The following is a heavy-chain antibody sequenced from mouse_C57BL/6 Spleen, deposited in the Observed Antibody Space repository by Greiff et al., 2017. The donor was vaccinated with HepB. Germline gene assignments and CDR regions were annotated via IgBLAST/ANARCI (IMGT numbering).Heavy chain of an antibody. CDR1: GYAFSSYW. CDR2: IYPGDGDT. CDR3: ARGDYGNYYYAMDY. D-gene: IGHD2-1*01. Sequence: QVHVKQSGAELVKPGASVKISCKASGYAFSSYWMNWVKQRPGKGLEWIGQIYPGDGDTNYNGKFKGKATLTADKSSSTAYMQLSSLTSEDSAVYFCARGDYGNYYYAMDYWGQGTSVTVSS. J-gene: IGHJ4*01. V-gene: IGHV1-80*01.